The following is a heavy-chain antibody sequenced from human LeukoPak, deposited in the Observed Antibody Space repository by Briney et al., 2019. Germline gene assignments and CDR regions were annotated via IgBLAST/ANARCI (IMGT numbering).Heavy chain of an antibody. CDR3: VHRTSGYNFDY. CDR2: IYGDDDK. J-gene: IGHJ4*02. Sequence: SGPTLVNPTQTLTLTCTVSGFSLSTSGVGVGWIRQPPGKALEWLALIYGDDDKRYSPSLKSRLTITKDTSKNQMVLTMTNMDSVDTATYYCVHRTSGYNFDYWGQGTLVTVSS. V-gene: IGHV2-5*02. D-gene: IGHD5-12*01. CDR1: GFSLSTSGVG.